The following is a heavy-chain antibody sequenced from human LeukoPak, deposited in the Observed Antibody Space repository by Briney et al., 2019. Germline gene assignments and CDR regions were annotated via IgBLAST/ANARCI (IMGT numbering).Heavy chain of an antibody. CDR3: AKDRQGQDYGDYEGLFDY. V-gene: IGHV3-23*01. J-gene: IGHJ4*02. D-gene: IGHD4-17*01. CDR1: GFTFSSYA. CDR2: ISGSGGST. Sequence: GGSLRLSCAASGFTFSSYAMSWVRQAPGKGLEWVSAISGSGGSTYYADSVKARFTISRDNSKNTLYLQMNSLRAEDTAVYYCAKDRQGQDYGDYEGLFDYWGQGTLVTVSS.